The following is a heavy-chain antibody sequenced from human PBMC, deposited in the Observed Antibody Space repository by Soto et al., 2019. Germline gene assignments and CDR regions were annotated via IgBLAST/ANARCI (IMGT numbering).Heavy chain of an antibody. Sequence: QVQLVQSGAEVKKPGSLVKVSCKASGGTFSSYAISWVRQAPGQGLEWMGGIIPIFGTANYAQKFQGRVTITADKSTSTAYMELSSLRSEDTAVYYCARGRGIVVVPAAILGWFDPWGQGTLVTVSS. CDR2: IIPIFGTA. CDR3: ARGRGIVVVPAAILGWFDP. V-gene: IGHV1-69*06. D-gene: IGHD2-2*01. CDR1: GGTFSSYA. J-gene: IGHJ5*02.